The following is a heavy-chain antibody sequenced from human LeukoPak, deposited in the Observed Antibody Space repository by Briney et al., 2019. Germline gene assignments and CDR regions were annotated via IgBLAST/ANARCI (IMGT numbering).Heavy chain of an antibody. CDR3: ARGGNPFGY. Sequence: GGSLRLSCAVSGFTFSSYSMNWVRQAPGKGLEWVSSISSSSSYIYYADSVKGRFTISRDNTKNSLYLQMNSLRVEDTAVYYCARGGNPFGYWGQGTLVTVSS. CDR1: GFTFSSYS. J-gene: IGHJ4*02. CDR2: ISSSSSYI. V-gene: IGHV3-21*01.